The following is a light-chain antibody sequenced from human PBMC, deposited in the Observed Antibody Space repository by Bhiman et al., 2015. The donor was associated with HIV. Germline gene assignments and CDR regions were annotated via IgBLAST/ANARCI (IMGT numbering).Light chain of an antibody. V-gene: IGLV2-11*01. J-gene: IGLJ1*01. CDR2: DVS. CDR1: SSDVGGSDY. CDR3: CSYLGSYTSLYV. Sequence: QSALTQPRSVSGSPGQSVTISCTGTSSDVGGSDYVSWYQHHPGKAPKLMIYDVSKRPSGVPDRFSGSESGNTASLTISGLQAEDEADYYCCSYLGSYTSLYVFGTGTKVTVL.